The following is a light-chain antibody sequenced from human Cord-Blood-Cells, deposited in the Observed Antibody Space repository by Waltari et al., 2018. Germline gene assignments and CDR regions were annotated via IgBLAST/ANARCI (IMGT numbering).Light chain of an antibody. CDR2: SNK. CDR1: SSNIGSNT. J-gene: IGLJ3*02. Sequence: QSVLTQPPSASGTPGQRVTISRSGSSSNIGSNTVNWYQQLPGTAPKLLIYSNKQRPSGVPDRFAGSKSGTSASLAISGLQSEDEADYYCAAWDDSLNGPVFGGGTKLTVL. V-gene: IGLV1-44*01. CDR3: AAWDDSLNGPV.